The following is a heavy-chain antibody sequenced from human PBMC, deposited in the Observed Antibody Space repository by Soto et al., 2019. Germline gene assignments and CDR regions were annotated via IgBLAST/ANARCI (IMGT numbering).Heavy chain of an antibody. J-gene: IGHJ4*02. V-gene: IGHV3-23*01. Sequence: GGSLRLSCVASGFTFSSNAMSWFRQAPGKGLEWVSGLIENGADTYYADSVKGRFTISRDNSKNTVWLQMSSLREGDTAIYYCAKDYGSGNYPIDYWGQGTQVTVSS. CDR2: LIENGADT. CDR1: GFTFSSNA. D-gene: IGHD3-10*01. CDR3: AKDYGSGNYPIDY.